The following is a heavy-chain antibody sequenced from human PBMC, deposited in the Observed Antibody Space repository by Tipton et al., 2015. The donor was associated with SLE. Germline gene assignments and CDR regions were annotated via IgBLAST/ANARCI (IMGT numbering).Heavy chain of an antibody. CDR3: ARDLALYDSSGYFDY. J-gene: IGHJ4*02. V-gene: IGHV4-61*10. CDR1: GGSISSGSYY. Sequence: TLSLTCTVSGGSISSGSYYWSWIRQPAGKGLEWIGYIYYSGSTNYNPSLKSRVTISVDTSKNQFSLKLSSVTAADTAVYYCARDLALYDSSGYFDYWGQGTLVTVSS. D-gene: IGHD3-22*01. CDR2: IYYSGST.